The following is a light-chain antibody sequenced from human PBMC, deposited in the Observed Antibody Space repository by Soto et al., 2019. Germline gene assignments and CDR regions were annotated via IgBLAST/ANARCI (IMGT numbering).Light chain of an antibody. V-gene: IGLV2-8*01. CDR1: SSDVGGYNY. CDR2: EVN. Sequence: QSALTQFPSASGSPGQSVSISCTGTSSDVGGYNYVSWYQQHPGKAPKLMIYEVNQRPSGVPDRFSGSKSGNTASLTVSRLQAEDEADYYCSSYAGSSNLVFGGGTKLTVL. CDR3: SSYAGSSNLV. J-gene: IGLJ2*01.